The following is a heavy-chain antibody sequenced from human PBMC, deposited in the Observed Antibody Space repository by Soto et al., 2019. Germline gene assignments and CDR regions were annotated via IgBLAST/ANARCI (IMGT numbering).Heavy chain of an antibody. Sequence: QVQLVQSGAEVKKPGSSVKVSCKASGGTFSSYTISWVRQAPGQGLEWMGRIIPILGIANYAQKFQGRVTITADKSTSTAYMELSSLRSEDTAVYYCARLEEYCSGGSCYSDWGQGTLVTVSS. CDR3: ARLEEYCSGGSCYSD. V-gene: IGHV1-69*02. CDR1: GGTFSSYT. D-gene: IGHD2-15*01. CDR2: IIPILGIA. J-gene: IGHJ4*02.